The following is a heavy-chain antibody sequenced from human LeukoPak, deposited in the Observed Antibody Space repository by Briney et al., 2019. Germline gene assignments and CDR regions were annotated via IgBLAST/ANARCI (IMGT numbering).Heavy chain of an antibody. D-gene: IGHD6-19*01. CDR2: INPNSGGT. CDR1: GYTFTGYY. Sequence: GASVKVSCKASGYTFTGYYMHWVRQAPGQGLEWMGRINPNSGGTNYAQKFQGRVTMTRDMSISTAYMELSRLRSDDTAVYYCARDEQWPGQYYFDYWGQGTLVTVSS. J-gene: IGHJ4*02. V-gene: IGHV1-2*06. CDR3: ARDEQWPGQYYFDY.